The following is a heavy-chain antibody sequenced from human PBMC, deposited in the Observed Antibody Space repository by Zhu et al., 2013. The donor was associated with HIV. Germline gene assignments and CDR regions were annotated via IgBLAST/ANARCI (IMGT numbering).Heavy chain of an antibody. V-gene: IGHV1-8*03. CDR1: EYTLTSYD. Sequence: QVQLVQSGTEVRKPGASVKVSCKASEYTLTSYDIHWVRQVTGQGLEWMGRMKTNSGNTGYAKKFQGRVTFTRNTSIDTAYMELSSLTSEDTAVYHCARGAHEVYPYVFEIWGQGTMVTVSS. CDR3: ARGAHEVYPYVFEI. J-gene: IGHJ3*02. CDR2: MKTNSGNT.